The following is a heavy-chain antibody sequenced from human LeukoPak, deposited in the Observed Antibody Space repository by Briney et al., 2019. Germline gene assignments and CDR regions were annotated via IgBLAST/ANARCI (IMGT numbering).Heavy chain of an antibody. CDR1: GGSISSYY. Sequence: KPSETLSLTCTASGGSISSYYWSWIRQPPGKGLEWIGYIYYSGSTNYNPSLKSRVTISVDTSKNQFSLKLSSVTAADTAVYYCARVTVAGNFDYWGQGTLVTVS. J-gene: IGHJ4*02. CDR2: IYYSGST. V-gene: IGHV4-59*01. D-gene: IGHD6-19*01. CDR3: ARVTVAGNFDY.